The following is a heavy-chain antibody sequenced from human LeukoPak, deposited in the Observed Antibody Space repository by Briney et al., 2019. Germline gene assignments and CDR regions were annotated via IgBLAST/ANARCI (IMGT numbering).Heavy chain of an antibody. CDR3: ASFVVVTATLDY. D-gene: IGHD2-21*02. V-gene: IGHV4-30-2*01. J-gene: IGHJ4*02. CDR1: GGSISSGGYS. CDR2: IYHSGST. Sequence: PSQTLSLTCAVSGGSISSGGYSWSWIRQPPGKGLEWIGYIYHSGSTYYNPSLKSRVTISVDRPKNQFSLKLSSVTAADTAVYYCASFVVVTATLDYWGQGTLVTVSS.